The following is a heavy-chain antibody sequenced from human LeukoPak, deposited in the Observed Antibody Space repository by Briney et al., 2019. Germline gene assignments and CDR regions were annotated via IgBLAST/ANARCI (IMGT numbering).Heavy chain of an antibody. J-gene: IGHJ6*02. CDR3: ARATNLNYGMDV. D-gene: IGHD5-24*01. CDR1: GFTLDDYG. V-gene: IGHV3-20*02. CDR2: INWNGGST. Sequence: GGALRLSFAASGFTLDDYGMSRVRPTPGEGAEWVSGINWNGGSTGYADSVKGRFTISRDNAKNSLYLQMNSLRAEDTALYHCARATNLNYGMDVWGQGTTVTVSS.